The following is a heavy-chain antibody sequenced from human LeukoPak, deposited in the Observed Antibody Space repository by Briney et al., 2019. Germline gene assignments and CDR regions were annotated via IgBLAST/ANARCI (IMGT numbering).Heavy chain of an antibody. CDR3: ARAPRDIVVVPAAKTSAQSGYYYYYMDV. V-gene: IGHV4-31*03. CDR1: GGSISSGGYY. CDR2: IYYSGST. J-gene: IGHJ6*03. Sequence: SQTLSLTCTVSGGSISSGGYYWSWLRQHPGKGLEWIGYIYYSGSTYSNSSLKRRVTISVDTSKNQFSLKLSSVTAADTAVYYCARAPRDIVVVPAAKTSAQSGYYYYYMDVWGKGTTVTVSS. D-gene: IGHD2-2*01.